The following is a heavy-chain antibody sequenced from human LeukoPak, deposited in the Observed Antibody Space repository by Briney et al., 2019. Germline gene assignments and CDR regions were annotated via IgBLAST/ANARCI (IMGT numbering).Heavy chain of an antibody. Sequence: SETLSLTCTVSGGSISSSSYYWGWIRQPPGKGLEWIGSIYYSGSTYYNPSLKSRVTISVDTSKNQFSLKLSSVTAADTAVYYCAKAGLYCSSTSCYNRAFDIWGQGTMVTVSS. D-gene: IGHD2-2*02. CDR3: AKAGLYCSSTSCYNRAFDI. J-gene: IGHJ3*02. V-gene: IGHV4-39*01. CDR2: IYYSGST. CDR1: GGSISSSSYY.